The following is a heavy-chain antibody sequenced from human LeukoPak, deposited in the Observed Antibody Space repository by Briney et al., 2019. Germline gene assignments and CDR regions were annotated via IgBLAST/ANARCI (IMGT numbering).Heavy chain of an antibody. D-gene: IGHD2-2*01. CDR3: AKHAGGHDLDALDI. CDR1: GFTFSSYE. Sequence: GGSLRLSCVASGFTFSSYEMNWVRQAPGKGLEWVSYIDSVDASRYYADSLKGRFTISRDNSRNTLSLHMNSLRAEDTAVYFCAKHAGGHDLDALDIWGQGTMVTVSS. CDR2: IDSVDASR. V-gene: IGHV3-48*03. J-gene: IGHJ3*02.